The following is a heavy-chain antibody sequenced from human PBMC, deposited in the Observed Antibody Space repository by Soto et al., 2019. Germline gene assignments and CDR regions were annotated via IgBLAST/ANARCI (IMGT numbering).Heavy chain of an antibody. CDR2: LKSDGSGT. CDR1: GFTFSSYW. D-gene: IGHD3-10*01. Sequence: EVQLVESGGGLVQPGGSLRLSCAASGFTFSSYWMHWVRQAPGKGLVWVSRLKSDGSGTTYADSVKGRLTISRDNAKNTLYLQMSSLRAEDTAVYYCVRGDGDYYGGNGYLGRHWGQGTLVTVSS. J-gene: IGHJ4*02. V-gene: IGHV3-74*01. CDR3: VRGDGDYYGGNGYLGRH.